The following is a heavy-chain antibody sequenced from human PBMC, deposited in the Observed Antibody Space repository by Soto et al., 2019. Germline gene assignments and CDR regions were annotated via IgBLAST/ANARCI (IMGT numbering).Heavy chain of an antibody. CDR2: INHSGST. Sequence: SETLSLTCAVYGGSFCAYYWTWIRQPPGKGLQWIGEINHSGSTNYNPSLKSRVTISVDMSKNQFSLKLSSVTAADTAVYYCARGSGITMVRGVITWLDPWGQGTLVTVSS. D-gene: IGHD3-10*01. CDR1: GGSFCAYY. V-gene: IGHV4-34*01. CDR3: ARGSGITMVRGVITWLDP. J-gene: IGHJ5*02.